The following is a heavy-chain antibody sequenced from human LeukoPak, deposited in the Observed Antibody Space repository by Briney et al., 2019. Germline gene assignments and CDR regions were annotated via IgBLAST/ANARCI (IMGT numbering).Heavy chain of an antibody. CDR3: ARRGDP. CDR1: GGSIGSGSYY. Sequence: SETLSLTCTASGGSIGSGSYYWGWIRQPPGKGLEWIASIYYTGKTDYNPSLKSRATISVDKSKNQLFLKLTSVTVADTAIYYCARRGDPWGQGTLVTVSS. V-gene: IGHV4-39*01. D-gene: IGHD3-16*01. J-gene: IGHJ5*02. CDR2: IYYTGKT.